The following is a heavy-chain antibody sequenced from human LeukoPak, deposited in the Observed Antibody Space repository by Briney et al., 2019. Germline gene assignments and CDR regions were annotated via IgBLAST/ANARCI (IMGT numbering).Heavy chain of an antibody. J-gene: IGHJ4*02. V-gene: IGHV3-33*01. CDR2: IWYDGSNK. CDR3: ARVSGSSVRDQFDY. D-gene: IGHD2-15*01. CDR1: GFTFSNYG. Sequence: PGGSLRLSCAASGFTFSNYGMHWVRQAPGKGLEWVAGIWYDGSNKYHADSVKGRFTISRDNYKNTLYLQMNSLRVEDTAVYYCARVSGSSVRDQFDYWGQGTLVTVSS.